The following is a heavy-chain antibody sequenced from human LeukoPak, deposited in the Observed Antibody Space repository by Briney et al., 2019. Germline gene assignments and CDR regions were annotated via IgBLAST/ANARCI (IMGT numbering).Heavy chain of an antibody. CDR2: ISYDGSNK. J-gene: IGHJ4*02. Sequence: GRSLRLSCAASGFTFSSYAMHWVRQAPGKGLEWVAVISYDGSNKYYADSVKGRFTISRDNSKNTLYLQMNSLRAEDTAVYYCARDLWRYYFDYWGQGTLVTVPS. V-gene: IGHV3-30-3*01. CDR3: ARDLWRYYFDY. CDR1: GFTFSSYA. D-gene: IGHD3-16*01.